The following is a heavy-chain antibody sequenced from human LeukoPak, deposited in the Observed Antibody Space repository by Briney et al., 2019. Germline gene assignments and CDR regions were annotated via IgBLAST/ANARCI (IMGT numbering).Heavy chain of an antibody. CDR2: ISAYNGNT. CDR1: GYTFTSYG. CDR3: ARDFPRSGSYYSGMDV. V-gene: IGHV1-18*04. Sequence: ASVKVSCKASGYTFTSYGISWVRQAPGQGLEWMGWISAYNGNTNHAQKLQGRVTMTTDTPTSTAYMELRSLRSDDTAVYYCARDFPRSGSYYSGMDVWGKGTAVTVSS. J-gene: IGHJ6*04. D-gene: IGHD3-10*01.